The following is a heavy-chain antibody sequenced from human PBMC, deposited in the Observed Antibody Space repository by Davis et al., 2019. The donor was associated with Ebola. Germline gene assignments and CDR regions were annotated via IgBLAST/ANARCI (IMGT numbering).Heavy chain of an antibody. J-gene: IGHJ4*02. CDR1: GYTFTSYW. V-gene: IGHV5-51*01. Sequence: GESLKISCKGSGYTFTSYWIAWVRQVPGKGLEWMGSIYPGDSETTYSPSLQGQATISVDKSISTAYLRWSSLKASDTATYYCARGPRSYFRAGGDDYWGQGTLVSVSS. CDR3: ARGPRSYFRAGGDDY. D-gene: IGHD3-10*01. CDR2: IYPGDSET.